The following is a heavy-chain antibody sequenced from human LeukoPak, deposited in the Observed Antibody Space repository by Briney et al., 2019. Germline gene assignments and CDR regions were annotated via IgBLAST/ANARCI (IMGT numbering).Heavy chain of an antibody. Sequence: SETLSLTCTVSGGSISSYYWSWIRQPPGKGLEWIGYIYYSGSTNYNPSLKSRVTISVDTSKNQFSLKLSSVTAADTAVYYCARARKGLWFGGSDYWGQGTLVTVSS. J-gene: IGHJ4*02. CDR3: ARARKGLWFGGSDY. CDR2: IYYSGST. CDR1: GGSISSYY. D-gene: IGHD3-10*01. V-gene: IGHV4-59*01.